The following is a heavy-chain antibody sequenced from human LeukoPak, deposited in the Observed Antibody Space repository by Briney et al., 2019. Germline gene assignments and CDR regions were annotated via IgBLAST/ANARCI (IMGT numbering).Heavy chain of an antibody. V-gene: IGHV1-69*13. J-gene: IGHJ4*02. Sequence: ASVKVSCKASGYTFTSYYMHWVRQAPGQGLEWMGGIIPIFGTANYAQKFQGRVTITADESTSTAYMELSSLRSEDTAVYYCARDRGHYYDSSGFVPPSDWGQGTLVTVSS. CDR3: ARDRGHYYDSSGFVPPSD. CDR2: IIPIFGTA. D-gene: IGHD3-22*01. CDR1: GYTFTSYY.